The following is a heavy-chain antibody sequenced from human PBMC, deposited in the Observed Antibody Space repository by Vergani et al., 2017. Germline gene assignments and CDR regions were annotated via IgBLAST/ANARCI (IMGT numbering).Heavy chain of an antibody. CDR1: GITFWKFG. CDR2: ISGTGGFT. V-gene: IGHV3-23*04. CDR3: AKSASVSMSLPNWFES. J-gene: IGHJ5*01. Sequence: EVDLVESGGGLAQPGGSLRLSCEASGITFWKFGMHWVRQGPGKGLEWVSGISGTGGFTFYADSVKGRFTISRDNYKNTLYLQMSSLRADDTAVYYYAKSASVSMSLPNWFESWGQGTHVTVS.